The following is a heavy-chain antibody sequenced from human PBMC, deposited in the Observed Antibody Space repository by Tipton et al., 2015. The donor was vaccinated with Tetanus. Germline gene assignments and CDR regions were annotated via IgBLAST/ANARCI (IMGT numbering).Heavy chain of an antibody. Sequence: SLRLSCAASGFTFSSYAMHWVRQAPGKGLEWVAVISYDGSNKYYADSVKGRFTISRDNSKNTLYLQMNSLRAEGTAVYYCARDLPRRDCSGGSCFGAFDPWGQGTLVTVSS. CDR3: ARDLPRRDCSGGSCFGAFDP. V-gene: IGHV3-30-3*01. CDR1: GFTFSSYA. CDR2: ISYDGSNK. J-gene: IGHJ5*02. D-gene: IGHD2-15*01.